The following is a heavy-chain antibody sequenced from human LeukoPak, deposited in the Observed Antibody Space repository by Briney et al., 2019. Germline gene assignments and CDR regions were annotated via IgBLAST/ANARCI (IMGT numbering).Heavy chain of an antibody. J-gene: IGHJ4*02. CDR3: ARQDSPVGVTIDS. D-gene: IGHD3-22*01. CDR1: GGSITSSSHY. Sequence: PSETLSLTCTVSGGSITSSSHYWGWIRQPPGKGLEWIGSIYYRGSTYYNPSLKSRVTISVDTSKNQFSLNLTSVTAADTAVYYCARQDSPVGVTIDSWGQGTLVTVSS. V-gene: IGHV4-39*01. CDR2: IYYRGST.